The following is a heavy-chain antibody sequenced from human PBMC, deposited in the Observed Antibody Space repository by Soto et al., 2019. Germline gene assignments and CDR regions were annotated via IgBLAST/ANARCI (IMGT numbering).Heavy chain of an antibody. CDR3: ADSWLPTCF. Sequence: EVQLVESGGGLVQPGGSLRLSCAVSGFTFGNYWMHWVRQAPGKGLVWVSRVSPDGRTPTYADSVKGRFTISRDKAKSTLYLQMNGLRADHTDVYYYADSWLPTCFWGWGTLVTVSS. CDR1: GFTFGNYW. D-gene: IGHD5-12*01. J-gene: IGHJ4*02. CDR2: VSPDGRTP. V-gene: IGHV3-74*01.